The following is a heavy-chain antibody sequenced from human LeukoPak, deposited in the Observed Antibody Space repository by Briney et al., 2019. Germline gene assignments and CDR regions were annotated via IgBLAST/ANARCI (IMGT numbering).Heavy chain of an antibody. CDR1: GFTFSSYA. J-gene: IGHJ5*02. CDR3: ASTYGSGSYFQPNWFDP. V-gene: IGHV3-23*01. CDR2: ISGSGGST. D-gene: IGHD3-10*01. Sequence: PGGSLRLSCAASGFTFSSYAMSWVRQAPGKGLEWVSAISGSGGSTYYADSVKGRFTISRDISKNTLYLQMNSLRAEDTAVYYCASTYGSGSYFQPNWFDPWGQGTLVTVSS.